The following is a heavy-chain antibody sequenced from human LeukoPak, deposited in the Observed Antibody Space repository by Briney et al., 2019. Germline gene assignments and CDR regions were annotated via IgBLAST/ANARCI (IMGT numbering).Heavy chain of an antibody. CDR2: IYYSGST. CDR1: GGSFSGYY. CDR3: ARESRENYFDY. V-gene: IGHV4-34*09. Sequence: SETLSLTCAVYGGSFSGYYWSWIRQPPGKGLEWIGYIYYSGSTYYNPSLKSRVTISVDTSRNQFSLKLSSVTAADTAVYYCARESRENYFDYWGQGTLVTVSS. J-gene: IGHJ4*02.